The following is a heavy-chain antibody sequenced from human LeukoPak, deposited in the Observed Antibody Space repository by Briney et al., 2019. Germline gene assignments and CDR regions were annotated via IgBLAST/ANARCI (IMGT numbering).Heavy chain of an antibody. Sequence: GGSLSLSCAASGFTFSSYAMSWVRHAPGKGLEWVSDISGSGGSTYYAVSVKGRFAISRHNSKNTLYLQMNSLRSEDTAVYYCATDLNYYDSSAPPVDYWGQGTLVTVSS. D-gene: IGHD3-22*01. CDR2: ISGSGGST. CDR1: GFTFSSYA. J-gene: IGHJ4*02. V-gene: IGHV3-23*01. CDR3: ATDLNYYDSSAPPVDY.